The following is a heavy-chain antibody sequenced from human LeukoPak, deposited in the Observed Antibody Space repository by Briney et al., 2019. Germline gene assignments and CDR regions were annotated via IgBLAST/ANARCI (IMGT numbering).Heavy chain of an antibody. CDR1: GFTFSDTW. CDR2: IRSDGSDT. D-gene: IGHD5-24*01. J-gene: IGHJ4*02. Sequence: GGSLRLSCAASGFTFSDTWMHWVRQAPGEGLVWVSRIRSDGSDTRYAESVKGRFTISRDNSKNTLYLQMNSLRAEDTAVYYCAKDQGWLQFSFDYWGQGTLVTVSS. V-gene: IGHV3-74*01. CDR3: AKDQGWLQFSFDY.